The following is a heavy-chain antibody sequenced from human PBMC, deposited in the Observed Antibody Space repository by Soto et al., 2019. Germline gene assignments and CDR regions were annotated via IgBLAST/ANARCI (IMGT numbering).Heavy chain of an antibody. CDR3: ARHFARRHHYCXMDV. D-gene: IGHD3-3*02. CDR1: GYSFTSYW. J-gene: IGHJ6*02. Sequence: GEPLKISCKGSGYSFTSYWISWVRQMPGKGLEWMGRIDPSDSYTNYSPSFQGHVTISADKSISTAYLQWSSLKASDTAMYYYARHFARRHHYCXMDVWGQGTTVTISS. CDR2: IDPSDSYT. V-gene: IGHV5-10-1*01.